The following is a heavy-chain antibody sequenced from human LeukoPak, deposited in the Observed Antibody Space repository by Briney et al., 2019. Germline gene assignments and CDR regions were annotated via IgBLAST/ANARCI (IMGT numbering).Heavy chain of an antibody. CDR2: ISGSCDST. Sequence: PGGSLRLSCAASGFIFSNAWMSGVRQAPGKGLEWVSAISGSCDSTYYAYSVKRRLTISRDYSRNTLSLQKDSLRAEDTAFYYCAKDYSIYCSSDSCYTPFDYGGQGARVTVSS. CDR3: AKDYSIYCSSDSCYTPFDY. D-gene: IGHD2-2*02. V-gene: IGHV3-23*01. J-gene: IGHJ4*02. CDR1: GFIFSNAW.